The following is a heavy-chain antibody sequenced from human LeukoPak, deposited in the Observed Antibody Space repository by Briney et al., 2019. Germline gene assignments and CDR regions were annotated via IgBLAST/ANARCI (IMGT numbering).Heavy chain of an antibody. J-gene: IGHJ4*02. Sequence: PGGSLRLSCAATGFTFSSYGMHWVRQAPGKGLEWVAFIRYDGSNKYYADSVKGRFTISRDNSKNTLYLQMNSLRAEDTAVYYCAKDGHTYYDSGGPDYWGQGTLVTVSS. CDR3: AKDGHTYYDSGGPDY. V-gene: IGHV3-30*02. CDR1: GFTFSSYG. D-gene: IGHD3-22*01. CDR2: IRYDGSNK.